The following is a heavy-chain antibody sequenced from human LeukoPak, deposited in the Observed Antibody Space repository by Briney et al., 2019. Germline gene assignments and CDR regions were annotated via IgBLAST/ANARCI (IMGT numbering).Heavy chain of an antibody. V-gene: IGHV3-30-3*01. J-gene: IGHJ4*01. D-gene: IGHD2-8*01. Sequence: PGGSLRLSCAASGFTLSSYAMHWVRQAPGKGLEWVAGILSDGNNKFYAPTVGGRFTISRDISESTVYLEMNSLRAEDTAVYYCARRDALPSCLDYWGHGTLVTVSS. CDR3: ARRDALPSCLDY. CDR2: ILSDGNNK. CDR1: GFTLSSYA.